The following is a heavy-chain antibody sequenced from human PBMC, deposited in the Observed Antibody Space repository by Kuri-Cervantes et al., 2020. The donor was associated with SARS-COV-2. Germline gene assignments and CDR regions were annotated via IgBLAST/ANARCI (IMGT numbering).Heavy chain of an antibody. CDR1: GGSISSYY. J-gene: IGHJ3*02. CDR2: IYTSGST. D-gene: IGHD6-6*01. V-gene: IGHV4-4*07. CDR3: ARDGHWSIAYAFDI. Sequence: GSLSLSCTVSGGSISSYYWSWIRQPAGKGLEWIGRIYTSGSTNYNPSLKSRVTISVDTSKNQFSLKLSSVTAADTAVYYCARDGHWSIAYAFDIWGQGTMVTVSS.